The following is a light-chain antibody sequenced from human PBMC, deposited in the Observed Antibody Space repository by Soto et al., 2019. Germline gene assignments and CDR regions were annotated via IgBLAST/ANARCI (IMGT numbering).Light chain of an antibody. CDR1: QSVSSSY. V-gene: IGKV3D-20*02. CDR3: KQRSNWPLT. CDR2: DAS. Sequence: EIVLTQSPGTLSLSPGERATLSCRASQSVSSSYLAWYQQKPGQAPRLLIYDASTRATGIPARFSGSGYGTAFPLTISSLEPEDFAVYYCKQRSNWPLTFGGGTKVDIK. J-gene: IGKJ4*01.